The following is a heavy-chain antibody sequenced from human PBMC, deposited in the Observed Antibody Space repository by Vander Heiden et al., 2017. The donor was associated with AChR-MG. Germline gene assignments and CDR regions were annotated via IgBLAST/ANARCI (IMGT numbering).Heavy chain of an antibody. D-gene: IGHD3-10*01. CDR3: TREKRGGRYYGSGSHNWCEP. CDR2: IRSKAYGGTT. CDR1: GFTFGDYA. J-gene: IGHJ5*02. V-gene: IGHV3-49*03. Sequence: EVQLVESGGGLVQPGRSLRLSCTASGFTFGDYALGWFRQAPGKGLEWVGFIRSKAYGGTTEYAASVKGRFTISRDDSKSIAYLQMNSLKTEDTTVYYCTREKRGGRYYGSGSHNWCEPWGQGTLGTVSS.